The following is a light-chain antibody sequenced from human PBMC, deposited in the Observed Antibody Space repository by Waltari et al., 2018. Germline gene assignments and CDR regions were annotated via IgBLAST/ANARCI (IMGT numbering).Light chain of an antibody. CDR3: QKYNSAPLT. CDR2: VAS. V-gene: IGKV1-27*01. J-gene: IGKJ3*01. Sequence: DIQMTQSPSSLSASVGDRATITCRASQDISNHLAWYQQKPGKVPKLLIYVASTLQSGVPSRFSGSGSGTDFTLTISSLQPEDVATYYCQKYNSAPLTFGPGTKVDIK. CDR1: QDISNH.